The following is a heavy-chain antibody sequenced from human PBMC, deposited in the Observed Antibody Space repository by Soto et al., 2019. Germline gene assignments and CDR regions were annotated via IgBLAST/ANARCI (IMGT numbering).Heavy chain of an antibody. CDR1: GFTFSSYS. J-gene: IGHJ6*02. CDR3: ARGPSKSAVAGTDYYYGMDV. D-gene: IGHD6-19*01. CDR2: ISSSSSYI. V-gene: IGHV3-21*01. Sequence: VGSLRLSCAASGFTFSSYSMNWVRQAPGKGLEWASSISSSSSYIYYADSVKGRFTISRDNAKNSLYLQMNSLRAEDTAVYYCARGPSKSAVAGTDYYYGMDVWGQGTTVTVSS.